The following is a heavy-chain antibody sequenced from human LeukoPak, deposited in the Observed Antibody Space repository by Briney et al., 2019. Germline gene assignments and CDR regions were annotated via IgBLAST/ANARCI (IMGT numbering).Heavy chain of an antibody. CDR1: GFTFSSYA. J-gene: IGHJ6*02. V-gene: IGHV3-23*01. D-gene: IGHD2-2*02. CDR2: ISGSGGST. CDR3: ARWAQYQLLYSFNYGMDV. Sequence: GGSLRLSCAASGFTFSSYAMSWVRQAPGKGLEWVSAISGSGGSTYYADSVKGRFTISRDNSKNTLYLQMNSLRAEDTAIYYCARWAQYQLLYSFNYGMDVWGQGTAVTVSS.